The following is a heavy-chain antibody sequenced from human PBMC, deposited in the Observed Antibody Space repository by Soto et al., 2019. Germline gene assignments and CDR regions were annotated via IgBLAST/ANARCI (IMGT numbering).Heavy chain of an antibody. CDR2: IYYSGST. D-gene: IGHD2-8*01. V-gene: IGHV4-31*03. CDR3: ARAQRYCTNGVCYGFPDV. CDR1: GGSISSGGYY. J-gene: IGHJ6*04. Sequence: PSETLSLTCTVSGGSISSGGYYWSWIRQHPGKGLEWIGYIYYSGSTYYNPSLKSRVTISVDTSKNQFSLKLSSVTAADTAVYYCARAQRYCTNGVCYGFPDVWAKGPRSPSPQ.